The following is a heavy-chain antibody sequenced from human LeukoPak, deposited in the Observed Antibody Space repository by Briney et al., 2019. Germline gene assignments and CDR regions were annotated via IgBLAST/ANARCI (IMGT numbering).Heavy chain of an antibody. D-gene: IGHD3-9*01. CDR3: ARGRYSAGDNWFDP. Sequence: SETLSLTCTVSGDSISSSSYFWGWIRQPPGKGLEWIGSIYYSGSTHYNPPLKSRVTISVDTSKNKFSLKLSSVTAADTAVYYCARGRYSAGDNWFDPWGQGTLVTVSS. CDR1: GDSISSSSYF. V-gene: IGHV4-39*01. CDR2: IYYSGST. J-gene: IGHJ5*02.